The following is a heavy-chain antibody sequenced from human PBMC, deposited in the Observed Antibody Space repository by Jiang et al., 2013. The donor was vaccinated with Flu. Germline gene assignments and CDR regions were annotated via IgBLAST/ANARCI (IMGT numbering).Heavy chain of an antibody. CDR2: ISSDGSNQ. D-gene: IGHD5-18*01. CDR1: GFTFSSYT. V-gene: IGHV3-30*04. CDR3: ARSSWGYSYGPFEY. J-gene: IGHJ4*02. Sequence: VQLVESGGGVVQPGRSLRLSCAASGFTFSSYTMHWVRRAPGKGLDWVALISSDGSNQFYADSYAASMRGRFTISRDNSKNILFLQVSSLRAEDTAVYYCARSSWGYSYGPFEYWGQGTLVTVSS.